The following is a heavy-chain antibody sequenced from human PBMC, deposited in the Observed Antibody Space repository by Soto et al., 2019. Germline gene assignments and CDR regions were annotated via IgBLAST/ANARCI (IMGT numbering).Heavy chain of an antibody. CDR3: AKDTAMVGDYYGMDV. V-gene: IGHV3-30*18. CDR1: GFTFSSYG. J-gene: IGHJ6*02. D-gene: IGHD5-18*01. Sequence: QVQLVESGGGVVQPGRSLRLSCAASGFTFSSYGMHWVRQAPGKGLEWVAVISYDGSNKYYADSVKGRFTISRDNSKNKLYLQMNSLRAEDTAVYYCAKDTAMVGDYYGMDVWGQGTMVTVSS. CDR2: ISYDGSNK.